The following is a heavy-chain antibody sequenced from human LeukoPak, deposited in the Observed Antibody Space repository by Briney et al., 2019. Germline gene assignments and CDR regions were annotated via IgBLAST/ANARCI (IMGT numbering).Heavy chain of an antibody. CDR1: GGSISSYY. CDR2: IYYSGST. Sequence: PSETLSLTCTVSGGSISSYYWSWIRQPPGKGLEWIGYIYYSGSTNCNPSLKSRVTISVDTSKNQFSLKLSSVTAADTAVYYCARHMGLGYTYFYPYFDYWGQGTPVTVSS. D-gene: IGHD1-1*01. CDR3: ARHMGLGYTYFYPYFDY. V-gene: IGHV4-59*08. J-gene: IGHJ4*01.